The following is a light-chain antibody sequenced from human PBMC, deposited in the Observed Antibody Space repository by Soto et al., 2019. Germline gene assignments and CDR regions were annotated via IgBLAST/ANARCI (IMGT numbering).Light chain of an antibody. Sequence: QSALTQPPSASGSPGQSVTISCTGTSSDVGGYNSVSWYQQYPGKAPKLIIYEVSERPSGVPVRFSGSKSGSTASLTVSGLQAEDEADYYCSSYAVNNNLGVFGGGTKLTVL. V-gene: IGLV2-8*01. CDR3: SSYAVNNNLGV. CDR2: EVS. J-gene: IGLJ2*01. CDR1: SSDVGGYNS.